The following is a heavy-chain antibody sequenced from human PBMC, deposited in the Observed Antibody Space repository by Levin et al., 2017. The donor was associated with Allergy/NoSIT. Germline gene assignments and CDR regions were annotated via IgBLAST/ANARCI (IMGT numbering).Heavy chain of an antibody. CDR1: GFTFSSQG. J-gene: IGHJ4*02. Sequence: GESLKISCAASGFTFSSQGMHWVRQAPGKGLEWVAVISFDGSNKYYGDSVKGRFTISRDNSKNTLYLQMNNLRIEDTAGYYCAQDRDTNGWYIDNWGQGTLVTVSS. CDR3: AQDRDTNGWYIDN. V-gene: IGHV3-30*18. D-gene: IGHD6-19*01. CDR2: ISFDGSNK.